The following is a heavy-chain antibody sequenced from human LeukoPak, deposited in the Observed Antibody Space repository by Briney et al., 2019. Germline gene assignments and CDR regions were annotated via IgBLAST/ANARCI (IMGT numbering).Heavy chain of an antibody. V-gene: IGHV3-74*01. CDR1: GFTFNSYL. J-gene: IGHJ2*01. D-gene: IGHD7-27*01. Sequence: SGGSLRLSCAASGFTFNSYLMNWVRQALGKGLVWVSRIDGYGTTTSYEDSVQGRFTISRDNAKNTLYLQMNSLRAEDTAVYYCARDSGADRRYFDLWGRGTLVTVSS. CDR3: ARDSGADRRYFDL. CDR2: IDGYGTTT.